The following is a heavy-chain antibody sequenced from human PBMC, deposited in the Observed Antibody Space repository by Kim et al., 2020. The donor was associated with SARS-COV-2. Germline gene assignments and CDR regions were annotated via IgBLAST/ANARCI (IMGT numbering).Heavy chain of an antibody. J-gene: IGHJ4*02. D-gene: IGHD3-22*01. V-gene: IGHV3-15*01. Sequence: AEPVKGRFTISRDDSKNTLYLQMNSLKTEDTAVYYCTTPDSSGYRNLPGYWGQGTLVTVSS. CDR3: TTPDSSGYRNLPGY.